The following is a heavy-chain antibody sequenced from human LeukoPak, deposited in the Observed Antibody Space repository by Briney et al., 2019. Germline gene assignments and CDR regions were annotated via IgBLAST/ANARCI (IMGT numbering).Heavy chain of an antibody. V-gene: IGHV4-34*01. J-gene: IGHJ4*02. D-gene: IGHD6-19*01. CDR2: INHSGST. CDR3: ARVLAVAGTFNDY. Sequence: SETLSLTCAVYGGSFSGYYWSWIRQPPGKGLEWIGEINHSGSTNYNPSLKSRVTISVDTSKNQFSLKLSSVTAADTAVYYCARVLAVAGTFNDYWGQGTLVTVSP. CDR1: GGSFSGYY.